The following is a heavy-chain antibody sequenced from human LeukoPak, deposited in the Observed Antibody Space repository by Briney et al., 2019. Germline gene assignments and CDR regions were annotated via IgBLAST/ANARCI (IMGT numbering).Heavy chain of an antibody. CDR1: GLTFSRYW. Sequence: PGGSLRLSCPASGLTFSRYWMSCVRHAPGKGLEWLANIEQDGSEKYYVHSVKGRFAISRDHAKNSLYLQMNSLRAEDTAVYHCARDHRGVFDYWGQGTLVTASS. CDR2: IEQDGSEK. V-gene: IGHV3-7*01. J-gene: IGHJ4*02. CDR3: ARDHRGVFDY.